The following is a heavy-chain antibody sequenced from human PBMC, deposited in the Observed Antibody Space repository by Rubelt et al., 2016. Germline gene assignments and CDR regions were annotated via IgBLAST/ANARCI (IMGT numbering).Heavy chain of an antibody. CDR1: GVSFSGYY. Sequence: QVHLQQWGAGLFQPSEALSLTFVVYGVSFSGYYWSWIRQPPGRGLEWIGEINHGGSTNYNPSLKSRVTISVDASQNQFSLKLRSVTAADTAVYYCARGHPSRRHMDVWGKGTTVTVSS. V-gene: IGHV4-34*02. J-gene: IGHJ6*03. CDR2: INHGGST. CDR3: ARGHPSRRHMDV.